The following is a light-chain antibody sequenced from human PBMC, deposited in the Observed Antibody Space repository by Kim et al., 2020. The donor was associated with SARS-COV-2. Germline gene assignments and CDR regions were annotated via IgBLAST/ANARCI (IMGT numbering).Light chain of an antibody. V-gene: IGLV3-21*04. CDR3: QVWDSSRDLVL. CDR2: YDG. J-gene: IGLJ2*01. Sequence: SYELTQPPSVSVAPGQTARITCGGNNIGGKTVHWYQQKPGQAPVLVIRYDGDRPSGIPERFSGSNSGNTATLTISRVEAGDEADYYCQVWDSSRDLVLFG. CDR1: NIGGKT.